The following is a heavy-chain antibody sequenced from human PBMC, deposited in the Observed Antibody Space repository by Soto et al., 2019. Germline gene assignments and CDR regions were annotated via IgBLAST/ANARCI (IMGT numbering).Heavy chain of an antibody. D-gene: IGHD4-17*01. CDR2: ISWNNGNI. J-gene: IGHJ4*02. CDR3: AKDIRGDYGFDY. Sequence: GGSLRLSCAASGFTFDDYAMHWVRQAPGKGLEWVSGISWNNGNIGYADSVKGRFTISRDNAKNSLYLQMNSLRAEDTALYYCAKDIRGDYGFDYWGQGTLVTVSS. V-gene: IGHV3-9*01. CDR1: GFTFDDYA.